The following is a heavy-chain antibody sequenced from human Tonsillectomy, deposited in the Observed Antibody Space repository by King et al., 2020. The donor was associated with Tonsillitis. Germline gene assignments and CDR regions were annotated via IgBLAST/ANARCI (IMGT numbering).Heavy chain of an antibody. D-gene: IGHD5-24*01. CDR3: AKDTIGGDGYNFHY. CDR2: ISWNSGSI. J-gene: IGHJ4*02. V-gene: IGHV3-9*01. Sequence: DVQLVESGGGLVQPGRSLRLSCAAAGFTFDDYAMHWVRQAPGEGLEWVAGISWNSGSIGYADSVKGRFTISRDNAKNSLYLQMNSLRAEDTALYFCAKDTIGGDGYNFHYWGQGTLVTGSS. CDR1: GFTFDDYA.